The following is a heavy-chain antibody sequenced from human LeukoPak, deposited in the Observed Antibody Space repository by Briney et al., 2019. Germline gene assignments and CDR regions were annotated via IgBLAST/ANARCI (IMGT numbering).Heavy chain of an antibody. J-gene: IGHJ3*02. V-gene: IGHV1-46*01. D-gene: IGHD5-18*01. Sequence: GASVKVSCKASGYTFTSYYMHWVRQAPGQGLEWMGIINPSGGSTSYAQKFQGRVTITADESTSTAYMELSSLRSEGTAVYYCARDKGYINFFDIWGQGTMVTVSS. CDR3: ARDKGYINFFDI. CDR2: INPSGGST. CDR1: GYTFTSYY.